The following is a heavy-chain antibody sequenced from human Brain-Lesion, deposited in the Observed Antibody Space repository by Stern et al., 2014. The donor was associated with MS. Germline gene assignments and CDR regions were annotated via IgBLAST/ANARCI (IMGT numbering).Heavy chain of an antibody. CDR1: GYTLTELS. J-gene: IGHJ4*02. V-gene: IGHV1-24*01. CDR3: ATLSPGAGGNYYRHFDY. Sequence: VQLVQSGAEVKKPGASVKVSCKVSGYTLTELSMHWVRQAPRKGLEWMGGFDPEDGETIYAPKFQGRVTMTEDTSTDTAYMELSSLRSEDTAVYYCATLSPGAGGNYYRHFDYWGQGTLVTVSS. CDR2: FDPEDGET. D-gene: IGHD1-26*01.